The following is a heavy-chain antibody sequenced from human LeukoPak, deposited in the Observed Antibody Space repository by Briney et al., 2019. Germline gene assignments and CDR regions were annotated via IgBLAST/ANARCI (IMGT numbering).Heavy chain of an antibody. Sequence: SETLSLTCTVSGGSISSYYWSWIRQPPGKGLEWIGYIYYSGSTNYNPSLKSRVTISVDTSKNQFSLKLSSVTAADTAVYYCAGGLTIWYIAEYFQHWGQGTLVTVSS. CDR3: AGGLTIWYIAEYFQH. V-gene: IGHV4-59*01. CDR2: IYYSGST. CDR1: GGSISSYY. J-gene: IGHJ1*01. D-gene: IGHD3-3*01.